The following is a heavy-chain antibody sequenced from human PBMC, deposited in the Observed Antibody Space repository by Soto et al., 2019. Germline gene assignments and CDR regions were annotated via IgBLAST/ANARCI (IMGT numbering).Heavy chain of an antibody. CDR1: GASISYGGFS. D-gene: IGHD5-12*01. CDR3: VRGDGYDPFDY. V-gene: IGHV4-30-2*06. J-gene: IGHJ4*02. Sequence: SETMSLTCTVSGASISYGGFSWSWIRQLPRKGLEWIGYISHLENTYFHPSFKSRLTMSIDRSRNKFSLNLSSVTTADRALYYSVRGDGYDPFDYWGQGVLVTVSS. CDR2: ISHLENT.